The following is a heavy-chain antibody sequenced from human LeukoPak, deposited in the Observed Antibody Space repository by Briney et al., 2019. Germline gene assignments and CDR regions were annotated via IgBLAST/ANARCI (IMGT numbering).Heavy chain of an antibody. CDR2: IYTSGST. Sequence: SETLSLTCTVSGGSISSGSYYWSWIRQPAGKGLEWIGHIYTSGSTNYNPSLKSRVTISVDTSKNQFSLKLSSVTAADTAVYYCARNYYYGSGSARLNWFDPWGQGTLVTVSS. J-gene: IGHJ5*02. CDR3: ARNYYYGSGSARLNWFDP. D-gene: IGHD3-10*01. V-gene: IGHV4-61*09. CDR1: GGSISSGSYY.